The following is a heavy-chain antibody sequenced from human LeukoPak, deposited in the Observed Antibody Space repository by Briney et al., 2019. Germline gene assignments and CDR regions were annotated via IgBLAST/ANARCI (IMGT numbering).Heavy chain of an antibody. CDR3: ARAETYYDILTGYYPDGVDY. J-gene: IGHJ4*02. Sequence: GGSLRLSCAASGFTFSSYWMSWVRQAPGKGLEWVANIKQDGSEKYYVDSVKGRFTISRDNAKNSLYLQMNSLRVEDTAVYYCARAETYYDILTGYYPDGVDYWGQGTLVTVSS. V-gene: IGHV3-7*01. CDR2: IKQDGSEK. D-gene: IGHD3-9*01. CDR1: GFTFSSYW.